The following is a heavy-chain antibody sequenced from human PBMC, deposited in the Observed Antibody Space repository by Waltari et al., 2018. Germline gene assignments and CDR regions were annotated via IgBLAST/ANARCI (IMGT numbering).Heavy chain of an antibody. J-gene: IGHJ6*03. D-gene: IGHD3-3*01. CDR2: ISSSGSTI. Sequence: EVQLVESGGGLVQPGGSLRLSCAASGFTFRSYELNWVRQAPGKGLEWVSYISSSGSTIYYADSVKGRFTISRDNAKNSLYLQMNSLRAEDTAVYYCARVHYDFWSGYYHMDVWGKGTTVTVSS. CDR3: ARVHYDFWSGYYHMDV. V-gene: IGHV3-48*03. CDR1: GFTFRSYE.